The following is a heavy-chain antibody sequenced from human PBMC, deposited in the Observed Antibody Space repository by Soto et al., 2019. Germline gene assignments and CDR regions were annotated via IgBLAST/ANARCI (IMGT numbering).Heavy chain of an antibody. D-gene: IGHD2-15*01. J-gene: IGHJ5*02. V-gene: IGHV1-69*01. Sequence: QVQLVQSGAEVKKPGSSVKVSCKASGDTFSSYAISWVRQAPGQGLEWMGGIIPIFSTANYAQKFQGRVTITADESTSTAYMELSSLRSEDTAVYYCASGQIFADCSGGSCYSGRFDPWGQGTLVTVSS. CDR1: GDTFSSYA. CDR2: IIPIFSTA. CDR3: ASGQIFADCSGGSCYSGRFDP.